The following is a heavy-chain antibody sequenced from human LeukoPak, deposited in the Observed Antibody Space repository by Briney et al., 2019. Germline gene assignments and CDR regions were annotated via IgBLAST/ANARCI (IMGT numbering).Heavy chain of an antibody. D-gene: IGHD2-2*02. CDR1: GFALSSSG. CDR2: IKQDGSEK. J-gene: IGHJ4*02. Sequence: PGGSLRLSCAASGFALSSSGMHWVRQAPGKGLEWVANIKQDGSEKYYVDSVKDRFTISRDNAQNSLYLQMNTLRAEDTAVYYCTRVGYCASTGCYTGVAPFDYWGQGTLVTVSS. CDR3: TRVGYCASTGCYTGVAPFDY. V-gene: IGHV3-7*04.